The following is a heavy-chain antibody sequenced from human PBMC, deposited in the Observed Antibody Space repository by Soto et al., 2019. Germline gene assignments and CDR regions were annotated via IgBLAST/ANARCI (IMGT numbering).Heavy chain of an antibody. J-gene: IGHJ6*02. CDR2: IYWDDDK. Sequence: QITLMASGPTLVKPTQTLTLTCTFSGFSLSTGGVGVGWIRQPPGKALEWLALIYWDDDKRYSPSLRSRLTITKDTSKNQVVLTMTNMDPVDTATYYCTHSRCGGDCLQSYSSHYYYGMDVWGQGTTVTVSS. D-gene: IGHD2-21*02. CDR1: GFSLSTGGVG. CDR3: THSRCGGDCLQSYSSHYYYGMDV. V-gene: IGHV2-5*02.